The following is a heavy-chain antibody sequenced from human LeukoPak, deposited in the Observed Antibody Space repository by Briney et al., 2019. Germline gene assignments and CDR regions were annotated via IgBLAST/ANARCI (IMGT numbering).Heavy chain of an antibody. CDR2: ISSSSSYI. V-gene: IGHV3-21*01. CDR1: GFTFSSYS. J-gene: IGHJ4*02. Sequence: GGSLRLSCAASGFTFSSYSMNWVRQAPGKGLEWVSSISSSSSYIYYADSVKGRFTISRDNAKNSLYLQMNSLRAEDTAVYYCAKDEGHYDSSGYYSVGGYWGQGTLVTVSS. CDR3: AKDEGHYDSSGYYSVGGY. D-gene: IGHD3-22*01.